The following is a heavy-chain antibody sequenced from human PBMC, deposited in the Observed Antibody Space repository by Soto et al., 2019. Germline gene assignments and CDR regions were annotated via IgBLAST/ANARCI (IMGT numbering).Heavy chain of an antibody. D-gene: IGHD3-22*01. V-gene: IGHV2-5*02. CDR1: GFSLSTSGVG. J-gene: IGHJ4*02. CDR3: AHRPGFSMSFHY. CDR2: IDCDHNT. Sequence: SGPTLVNPTQTLTLTCTFSGFSLSTSGVGVHWIRQPPGKALWWLVLIDCDHNTRFSTSLESRPAITNHTSKNQVGLTMTHMDPVDRGKDYCAHRPGFSMSFHYWGQGALVTSPQ.